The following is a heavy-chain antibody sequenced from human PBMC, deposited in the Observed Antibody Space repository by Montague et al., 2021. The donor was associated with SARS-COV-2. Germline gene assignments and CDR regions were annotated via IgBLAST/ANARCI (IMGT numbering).Heavy chain of an antibody. Sequence: SETLSLTCSVSGGSFTYIYWSWIRQSPGKGLEWIGYISSTGSTXXXPSXKGRFTISVDTSENQFSLKVTSVTAADTAVYYCARKVVLADCFDFWGHGTLVTVSS. D-gene: IGHD2-15*01. CDR3: ARKVVLADCFDF. CDR2: ISSTGST. V-gene: IGHV4-59*01. CDR1: GGSFTYIY. J-gene: IGHJ4*01.